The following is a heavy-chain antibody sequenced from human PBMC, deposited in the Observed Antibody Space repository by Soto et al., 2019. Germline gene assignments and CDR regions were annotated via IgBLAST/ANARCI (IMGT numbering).Heavy chain of an antibody. CDR2: ISGSGGST. V-gene: IGHV3-23*01. D-gene: IGHD3-9*01. Sequence: AGGSLRLSCAASGFTFSSYAMSWVRQAPGKGLEWVSAISGSGGSTYYADSVKGRFTISRDNSKNTLYLQMNSLRAEDTAVYYCAKDSDFTIWPLVAFDYWGQGTLVTVSS. J-gene: IGHJ4*02. CDR1: GFTFSSYA. CDR3: AKDSDFTIWPLVAFDY.